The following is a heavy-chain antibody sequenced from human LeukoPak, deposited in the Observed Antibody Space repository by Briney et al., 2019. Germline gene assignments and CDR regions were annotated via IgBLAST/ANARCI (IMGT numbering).Heavy chain of an antibody. V-gene: IGHV3-23*01. CDR1: GFTFSSYA. CDR3: AKGDHSKSPGGGSFQH. D-gene: IGHD1-26*01. J-gene: IGHJ1*01. Sequence: GGSLRLSRAASGFTFSSYAMSWVRQAPGKGLEWVSGISSSDDTTYYADSVKGRFTISRDNFKDTLYLQVNSLRAEDTAVYYCAKGDHSKSPGGGSFQHWGQGTLVTVSS. CDR2: ISSSDDTT.